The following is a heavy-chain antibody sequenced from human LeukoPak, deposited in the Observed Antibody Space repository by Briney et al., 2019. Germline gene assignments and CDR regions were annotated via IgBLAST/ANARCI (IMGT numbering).Heavy chain of an antibody. CDR2: INHSGST. CDR1: GFTFSSYA. D-gene: IGHD3-3*01. CDR3: ASFDFWSGYYTGGTPGAFDY. V-gene: IGHV4-34*08. J-gene: IGHJ4*02. Sequence: PGGSLRLSCAASGFTFSSYAMSWIRQPPGKGLEWIGEINHSGSTNYNPSLKSRVTISVDTSKNQFSLKLSSVTAADTAVYYCASFDFWSGYYTGGTPGAFDYWGQGTLVTVSS.